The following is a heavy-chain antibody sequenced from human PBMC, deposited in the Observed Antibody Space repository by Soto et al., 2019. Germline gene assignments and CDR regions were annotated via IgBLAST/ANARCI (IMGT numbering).Heavy chain of an antibody. J-gene: IGHJ4*02. V-gene: IGHV3-11*01. CDR1: GFTFSDYY. D-gene: IGHD4-17*01. CDR2: ISGNGEII. Sequence: GGSLRLSCAASGFTFSDYYIHWIRRAPGKGLEWISYISGNGEIIQYAASARGRFTISRDNAENSVYLEMDSLRAEDTALYYCARDVDADFRTDFDYWGRGTLITVSS. CDR3: ARDVDADFRTDFDY.